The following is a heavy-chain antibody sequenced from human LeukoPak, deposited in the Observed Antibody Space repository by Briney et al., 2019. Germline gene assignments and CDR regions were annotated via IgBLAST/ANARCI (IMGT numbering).Heavy chain of an antibody. D-gene: IGHD1-7*01. Sequence: VASVKVSCKASGYTFTGYYMHWVRQAPGQGLEWMGWISAYNGNTNYAQKLQGRVTMTTDTSTSTAYMELRSLRSDDTAVYYCARQGGEWNYVPFDYWGQGTLVTVSS. J-gene: IGHJ4*02. CDR1: GYTFTGYY. CDR3: ARQGGEWNYVPFDY. V-gene: IGHV1-18*04. CDR2: ISAYNGNT.